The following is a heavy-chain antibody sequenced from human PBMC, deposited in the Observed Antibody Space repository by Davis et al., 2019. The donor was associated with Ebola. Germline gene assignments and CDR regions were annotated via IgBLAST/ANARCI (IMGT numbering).Heavy chain of an antibody. D-gene: IGHD5-24*01. CDR2: IYYTGST. CDR1: GGSISTYY. V-gene: IGHV4-59*08. Sequence: PSETLSLTCSVFGGSISTYYWSWIRQPPGKGLEYIGYIYYTGSTNYNPSLKSRVTISLDTSKNQFSLKLSSVTAADTAVYYCARHKRLDPWGQGTLVIVSS. J-gene: IGHJ5*02. CDR3: ARHKRLDP.